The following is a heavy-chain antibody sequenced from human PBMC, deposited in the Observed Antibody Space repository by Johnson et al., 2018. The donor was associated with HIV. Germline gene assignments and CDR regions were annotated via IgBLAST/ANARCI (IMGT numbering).Heavy chain of an antibody. CDR3: ASPLEAAAGPMDAFDI. D-gene: IGHD6-13*01. CDR1: GFTFSSYA. J-gene: IGHJ3*02. CDR2: ISHDGSNK. V-gene: IGHV3-30*14. Sequence: QMLLVESGGGVVQPGRSLRLSCAASGFTFSSYAMHWVRKAPGKGLEWVAVISHDGSNKYYADFVKGRFTISRDNSKNTLYLKMNSLRDEDTAVYYCASPLEAAAGPMDAFDIWGQGTMVTVSS.